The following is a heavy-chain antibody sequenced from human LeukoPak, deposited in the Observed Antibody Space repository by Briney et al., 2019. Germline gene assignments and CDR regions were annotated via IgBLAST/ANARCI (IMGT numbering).Heavy chain of an antibody. Sequence: SVKVSCKASGGTFSSYAISWVRQAPGQGLEWMGGIIPIFGTANYAQKFQGRVTITTDESTSTAYMELSSLRSEDTAVYYCARGGDRGSSGWFDYWGQGTLVTVSS. D-gene: IGHD6-6*01. V-gene: IGHV1-69*05. CDR1: GGTFSSYA. CDR3: ARGGDRGSSGWFDY. J-gene: IGHJ4*02. CDR2: IIPIFGTA.